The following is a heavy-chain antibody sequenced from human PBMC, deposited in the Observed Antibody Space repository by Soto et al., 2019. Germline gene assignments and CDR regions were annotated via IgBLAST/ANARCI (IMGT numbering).Heavy chain of an antibody. V-gene: IGHV4-59*01. J-gene: IGHJ5*02. Sequence: SENLSLTCTVSGGSITNYYWSWIRQPPGKGLEWIGYIYYNGSTNYNPSLKSRVTISVDTSQNQFSLKLNSVTAADTAVYYCARVKVVSTRHYELLDPWGQGTRVTVSS. CDR2: IYYNGST. CDR1: GGSITNYY. CDR3: ARVKVVSTRHYELLDP. D-gene: IGHD3-22*01.